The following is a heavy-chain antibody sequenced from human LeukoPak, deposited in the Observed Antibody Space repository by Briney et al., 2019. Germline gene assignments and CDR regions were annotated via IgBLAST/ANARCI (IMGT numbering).Heavy chain of an antibody. J-gene: IGHJ4*02. CDR3: ARDSSGSYEFRPGEFDY. D-gene: IGHD6-19*01. V-gene: IGHV3-74*01. CDR2: INTDGSST. CDR1: GFTFSSYW. Sequence: GGSLRLSCAASGFTFSSYWKHWVRQAPGKGLVWVSRINTDGSSTSYADSVKGRFTISRDNAKNTLYLQMNSLRAEDTAVYYCARDSSGSYEFRPGEFDYWGQGTLVTVSS.